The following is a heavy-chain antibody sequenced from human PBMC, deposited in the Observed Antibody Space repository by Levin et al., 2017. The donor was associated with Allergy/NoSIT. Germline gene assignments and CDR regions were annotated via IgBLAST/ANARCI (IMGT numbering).Heavy chain of an antibody. CDR1: GFTFNNYA. J-gene: IGHJ4*02. Sequence: PSETLSLTCAASGFTFNNYAMSWVRQAPGKGLEWVSAIINSGVGTYYADSVKGRFTISRDNSKNTMYLQMNSLRAEDTAVYFCAKDAIRGSDQPYYFDYWGQGTLVTASS. D-gene: IGHD6-19*01. CDR3: AKDAIRGSDQPYYFDY. CDR2: IINSGVGT. V-gene: IGHV3-23*01.